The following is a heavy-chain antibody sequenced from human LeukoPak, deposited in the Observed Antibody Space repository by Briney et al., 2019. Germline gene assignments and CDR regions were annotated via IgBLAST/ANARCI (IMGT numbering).Heavy chain of an antibody. J-gene: IGHJ4*02. Sequence: PGGSLRLSCVASGFAFSSYGMHWVRQAPGKGLEWVAVIWHDGSEKFYADSVRGRFTISRDNSKNTLFLQMNSLRAEATAVYYCAKGSRETDFDYWGQGTLLTVSS. D-gene: IGHD1-26*01. V-gene: IGHV3-33*06. CDR2: IWHDGSEK. CDR1: GFAFSSYG. CDR3: AKGSRETDFDY.